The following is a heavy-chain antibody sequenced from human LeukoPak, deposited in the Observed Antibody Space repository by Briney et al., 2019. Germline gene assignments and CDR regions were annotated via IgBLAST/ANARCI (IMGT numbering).Heavy chain of an antibody. Sequence: SETLSLTCTVSGGSINNYYWSWIRQPPGKGLEWIGYIYYSGSTNYNPSLKSRVTMSVDTSKKQFSLKLSSVTAADTAVYCCARSSYYYGADAFDIWGQGTMVTVSS. J-gene: IGHJ3*02. CDR1: GGSINNYY. CDR3: ARSSYYYGADAFDI. D-gene: IGHD3-10*01. V-gene: IGHV4-59*01. CDR2: IYYSGST.